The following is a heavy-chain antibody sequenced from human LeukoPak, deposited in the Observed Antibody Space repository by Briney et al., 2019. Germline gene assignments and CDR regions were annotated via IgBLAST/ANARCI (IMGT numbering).Heavy chain of an antibody. D-gene: IGHD3-16*01. V-gene: IGHV4-39*01. CDR2: IYYSGST. CDR3: ARGGSRLTTAGDLDY. CDR1: GGSISSSRYY. J-gene: IGHJ4*02. Sequence: PSETLSLTCTVSGGSISSSRYYWGWIRQPPGKGLEWIGSIYYSGSTYYNPSLKSRVTISVDTSRNRFSLKLSSVTAADTAVYYCARGGSRLTTAGDLDYWGQGTLVTVSS.